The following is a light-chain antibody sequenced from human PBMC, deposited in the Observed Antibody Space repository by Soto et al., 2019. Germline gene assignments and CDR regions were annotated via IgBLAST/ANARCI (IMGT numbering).Light chain of an antibody. CDR3: QQYQNWPQLT. CDR2: GAS. J-gene: IGKJ4*01. V-gene: IGKV3-15*01. Sequence: EIVMTQSPATLSVSPGERATLSCTASQSVYSNLAWYQQKPGQAPRLLIYGASTRATGIPARFNGSGSGTEFTLTISSLHSEDFAVYYCQQYQNWPQLTFGGGTKVEIK. CDR1: QSVYSN.